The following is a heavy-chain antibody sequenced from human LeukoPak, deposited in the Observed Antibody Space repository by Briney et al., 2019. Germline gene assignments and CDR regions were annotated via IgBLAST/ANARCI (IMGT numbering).Heavy chain of an antibody. D-gene: IGHD2-2*01. V-gene: IGHV3-23*01. CDR3: TKALRADQLLCVFDC. Sequence: GGSLRLSCAASGFTFSSYAMSWVRQAPGKGLEWVSAISGSGGSTYYADSVKGRFTISRDNSKNTLYLQMNSLRAEDTAVYYCTKALRADQLLCVFDCWGQGTLVTVSS. CDR1: GFTFSSYA. CDR2: ISGSGGST. J-gene: IGHJ4*02.